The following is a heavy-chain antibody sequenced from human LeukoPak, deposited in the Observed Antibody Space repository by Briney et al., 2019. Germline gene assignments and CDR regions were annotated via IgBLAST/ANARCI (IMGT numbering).Heavy chain of an antibody. D-gene: IGHD3-9*01. CDR1: GYTFTGYY. J-gene: IGHJ6*02. V-gene: IGHV1-2*02. Sequence: ASVKVSCKASGYTFTGYYMHWVRQAPGQGLEWMGWINPNNGGTNYAQKFQGRVTMTRDTSISTAYMELSRLRSDDTAVYYCARDQNDILTGYFSYYYYGMDVWGQGTTVTVSS. CDR3: ARDQNDILTGYFSYYYYGMDV. CDR2: INPNNGGT.